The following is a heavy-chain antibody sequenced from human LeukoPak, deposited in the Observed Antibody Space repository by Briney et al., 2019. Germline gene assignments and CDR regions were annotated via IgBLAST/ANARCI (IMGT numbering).Heavy chain of an antibody. V-gene: IGHV3-74*01. CDR2: IDGDESAT. CDR3: ARVNIVAVRPDAFDI. J-gene: IGHJ3*02. Sequence: GGSLRLSCAASGFTFRSHWMHWVRQAPGKGLIWLSRIDGDESATYYGDSVKVRFTISRDNAKNTLYLQMNSLRAEDTAVYYCARVNIVAVRPDAFDIWGQGTMVTVSS. D-gene: IGHD5-12*01. CDR1: GFTFRSHW.